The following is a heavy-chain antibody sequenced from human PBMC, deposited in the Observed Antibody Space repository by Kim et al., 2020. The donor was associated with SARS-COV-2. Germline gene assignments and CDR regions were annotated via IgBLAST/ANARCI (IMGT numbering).Heavy chain of an antibody. CDR1: GYTFTSYA. J-gene: IGHJ4*02. CDR2: INTNTGNP. CDR3: ARESYYDILTGYYTARFNFDY. Sequence: ASVKVSCKASGYTFTSYAMNWVRQAPGQGLEWMGWINTNTGNPTYAQGFTGRFVFSLDTSVSTAYLQISSLKAEDTAVYYCARESYYDILTGYYTARFNFDYWGQGTLVTVSS. V-gene: IGHV7-4-1*02. D-gene: IGHD3-9*01.